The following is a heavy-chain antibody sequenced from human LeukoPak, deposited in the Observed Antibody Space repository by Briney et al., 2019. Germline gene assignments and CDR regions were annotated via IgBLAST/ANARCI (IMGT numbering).Heavy chain of an antibody. D-gene: IGHD2-2*01. CDR1: GFTFSDYY. CDR2: ISTSGSTI. J-gene: IGHJ4*02. V-gene: IGHV3-11*01. Sequence: PGGSLRLSCAASGFTFSDYYMSWIRQAPGKGLEWVSYISTSGSTIYYADSVKGRFTISRDNAKNSLYLQMNSLRAEDTAVYYCARDSTSLFSSDYVGSYWGQGTLVTVSS. CDR3: ARDSTSLFSSDYVGSY.